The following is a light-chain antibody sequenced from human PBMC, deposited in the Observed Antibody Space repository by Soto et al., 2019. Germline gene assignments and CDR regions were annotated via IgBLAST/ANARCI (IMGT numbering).Light chain of an antibody. CDR1: QSVNRW. Sequence: DIQMTQSPSPLSASVGDRVTITCRASQSVNRWLAWYHQKPGKAPKLMIYETSSLESGVPSRFGGSGSGTECTLTISSLQPDDVAIYYCQQYNSYSWTFGQGTKVDIK. J-gene: IGKJ1*01. V-gene: IGKV1-5*03. CDR3: QQYNSYSWT. CDR2: ETS.